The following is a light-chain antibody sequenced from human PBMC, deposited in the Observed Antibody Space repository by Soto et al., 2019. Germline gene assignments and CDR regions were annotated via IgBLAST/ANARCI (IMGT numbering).Light chain of an antibody. Sequence: QLVLTQPPSVSGAPGQRVTISCTESSSNIGAGYDVHWYQHLPGTAPKLLIYGNSNRPSGVPDRFAGSKSGTSASLAITGLQAEDEADYYCQSYDSSLSGWVFGGGTKLTVL. CDR1: SSNIGAGYD. CDR3: QSYDSSLSGWV. CDR2: GNS. J-gene: IGLJ3*02. V-gene: IGLV1-40*01.